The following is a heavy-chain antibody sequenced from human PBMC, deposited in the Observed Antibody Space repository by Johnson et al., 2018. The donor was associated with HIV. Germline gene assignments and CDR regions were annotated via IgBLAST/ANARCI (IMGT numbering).Heavy chain of an antibody. Sequence: QMQLVESGGGLVKPGGSLRLSCAASGFTFSDSYMSWIRQAPGKGLEWVSYISGRGNAIYYADSVRGRFTISRDNAKNLLYLQMNSLRAEDTAVYYCATTRWSDTDPFDIWGQGTMVTVSS. CDR1: GFTFSDSY. J-gene: IGHJ3*02. V-gene: IGHV3-11*04. CDR3: ATTRWSDTDPFDI. CDR2: ISGRGNAI. D-gene: IGHD3-3*01.